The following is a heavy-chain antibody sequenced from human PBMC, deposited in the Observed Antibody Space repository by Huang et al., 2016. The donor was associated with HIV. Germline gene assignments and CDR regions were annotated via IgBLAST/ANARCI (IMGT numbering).Heavy chain of an antibody. J-gene: IGHJ3*01. CDR3: TREYTVAGAFDL. CDR1: GFSFANYA. D-gene: IGHD5-12*01. Sequence: QVQLVESGGGVVQPGRSLRLSCAASGFSFANYARHWVRQGPGKRLEWVTFISNDGSSRYYADSVKGRFTISRDNFKNALYLQMNRLRGDDTAVYYCTREYTVAGAFDLWGQGTIVTVSS. CDR2: ISNDGSSR. V-gene: IGHV3-30-3*01.